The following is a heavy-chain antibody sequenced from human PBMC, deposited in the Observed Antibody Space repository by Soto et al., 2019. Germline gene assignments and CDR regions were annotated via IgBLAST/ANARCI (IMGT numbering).Heavy chain of an antibody. CDR3: ATDVETTVTTWYYYGMDV. D-gene: IGHD4-4*01. J-gene: IGHJ6*02. CDR2: IKQDGSEK. Sequence: GGSLRLSCAASGFTFSSYWMSWVRQAPGKGLEWVANIKQDGSEKYYVDSVKGRFTISRDNAKNSLYLQMNSLRAEDTAVYYCATDVETTVTTWYYYGMDVLGQGTTVTVSS. V-gene: IGHV3-7*04. CDR1: GFTFSSYW.